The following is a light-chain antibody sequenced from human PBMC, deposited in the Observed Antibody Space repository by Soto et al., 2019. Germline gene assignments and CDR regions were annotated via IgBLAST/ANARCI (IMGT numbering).Light chain of an antibody. Sequence: EIVMTQSPATLSVSPGERATLSCRASQTITNNLAWYQQKPGQAPRLLIFGASTRAAGVPDRFSGSGSGTEFTLTISSLQSGDFAVYYCPQYDNWPPYTFRQGTTVDIK. CDR2: GAS. J-gene: IGKJ2*01. V-gene: IGKV3-15*01. CDR3: PQYDNWPPYT. CDR1: QTITNN.